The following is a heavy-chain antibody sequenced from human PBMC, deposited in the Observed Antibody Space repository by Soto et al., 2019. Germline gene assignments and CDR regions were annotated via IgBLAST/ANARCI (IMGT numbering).Heavy chain of an antibody. D-gene: IGHD5-18*01. CDR1: GGSIISYY. J-gene: IGHJ4*02. CDR3: ARGADTAMDTGYFDY. Sequence: PSETLSLTCTVSGGSIISYYWSWIRQPPGKGLEWIGYIYYSGSTNYNPSLKSRVTISVDTSKNQFSLKLSSVTAADTAVYYCARGADTAMDTGYFDYWGQGTLVTVSS. CDR2: IYYSGST. V-gene: IGHV4-59*01.